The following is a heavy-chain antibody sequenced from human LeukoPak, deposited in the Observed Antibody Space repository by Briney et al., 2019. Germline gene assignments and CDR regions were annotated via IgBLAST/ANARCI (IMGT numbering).Heavy chain of an antibody. J-gene: IGHJ6*02. CDR3: ARALAAAGVYYYYGMDV. CDR2: IKQDGSEK. CDR1: GFTFSSYW. Sequence: GGSLRLSCAASGFTFSSYWMSWVRQAPGKGLEWVANIKQDGSEKYYVDSVKGRFTISRDNAKNSLYLQMNSLRAEDTAVYYCARALAAAGVYYYYGMDVWGQGTTVTVSS. V-gene: IGHV3-7*04. D-gene: IGHD6-13*01.